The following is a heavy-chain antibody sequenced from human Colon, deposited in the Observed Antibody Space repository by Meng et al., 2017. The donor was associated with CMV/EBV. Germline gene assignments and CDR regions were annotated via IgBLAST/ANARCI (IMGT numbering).Heavy chain of an antibody. D-gene: IGHD1-26*01. CDR1: GGSTSSRSSY. V-gene: IGHV4-39*07. CDR3: ARVVTPPYSGTFLSPYYFDY. J-gene: IGHJ4*02. CDR2: IFYDGTT. Sequence: SETLSLTCTVSGGSTSSRSSYWGWIRQPPRKGLEWIGNIFYDGTTYYNPSLQSRVSVSLDTSRNQFSLKLTSVTAADTAIYYCARVVTPPYSGTFLSPYYFDYWGQGTLVTVSS.